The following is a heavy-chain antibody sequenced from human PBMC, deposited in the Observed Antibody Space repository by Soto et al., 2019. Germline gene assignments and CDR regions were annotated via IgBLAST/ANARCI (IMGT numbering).Heavy chain of an antibody. Sequence: GGSLRLSCAASGFIFSDYYMSWIRQASGKGLEWISYISSSSSYTKFADSVKGRFSISRDNAKKSLHLQMNSLRAEDTAVYYCARAREPEYSSAIFFDIWGQGALVTVSS. CDR3: ARAREPEYSSAIFFDI. V-gene: IGHV3-11*06. CDR2: ISSSSSYT. D-gene: IGHD5-18*01. CDR1: GFIFSDYY. J-gene: IGHJ4*02.